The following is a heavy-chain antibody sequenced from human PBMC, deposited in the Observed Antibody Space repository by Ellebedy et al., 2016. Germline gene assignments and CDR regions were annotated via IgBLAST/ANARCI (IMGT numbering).Heavy chain of an antibody. Sequence: GESLKISCKGSGYSFTSYWIGWVRQMPGKGLEWMGIIYPGDSDTRYSPSFQGQVTISADKSISTAYLQWSSLKASDTAMYYCARQSTTGTTLLGWFDPWGQGTLVTVSS. CDR1: GYSFTSYW. D-gene: IGHD1-1*01. CDR3: ARQSTTGTTLLGWFDP. J-gene: IGHJ5*02. V-gene: IGHV5-51*01. CDR2: IYPGDSDT.